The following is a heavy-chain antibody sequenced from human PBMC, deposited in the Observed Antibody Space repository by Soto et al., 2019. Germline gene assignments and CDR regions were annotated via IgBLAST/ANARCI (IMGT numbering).Heavy chain of an antibody. J-gene: IGHJ4*02. CDR2: IYWNDDK. D-gene: IGHD1-26*01. Sequence: GPTLVNPTQTLTLTCTFSGFSLSTSGVGVGWIRQPPGKALEWLALIYWNDDKRYSPSLKSRLSITRDTSKNQVVLTMTNMDPVDTATYYCAHRSDGDLSGRRVYFDYWGQGTLVTVSS. CDR3: AHRSDGDLSGRRVYFDY. CDR1: GFSLSTSGVG. V-gene: IGHV2-5*01.